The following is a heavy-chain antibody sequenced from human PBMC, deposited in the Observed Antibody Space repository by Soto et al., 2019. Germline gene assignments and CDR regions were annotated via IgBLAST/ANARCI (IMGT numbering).Heavy chain of an antibody. CDR3: ARDSVVRAARRTNWFEP. D-gene: IGHD6-6*01. Sequence: ASVKVSCKASGYTFTSYYMHWVRQAPGQGLEWMGIINPSGGSTSYAQKFQGRVTMTRDTSTSTVYMELSSLRSEDTAVYYCARDSVVRAARRTNWFEPWGQGTLVTVSS. J-gene: IGHJ5*02. V-gene: IGHV1-46*01. CDR2: INPSGGST. CDR1: GYTFTSYY.